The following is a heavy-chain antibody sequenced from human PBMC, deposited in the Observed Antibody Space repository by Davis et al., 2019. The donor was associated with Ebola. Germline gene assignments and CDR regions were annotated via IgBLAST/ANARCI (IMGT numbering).Heavy chain of an antibody. CDR1: GGSISSNTDY. Sequence: PSETLSLTCTVSGGSISSNTDYWGWIRQPPGQGLEWIGSIYHGGTTHHNPSLRSRVSISMDTSKNQFSPNVSSVTAADTAVYYCARVPRSSSSGRYFDYWGQGTPVTVSS. CDR2: IYHGGTT. CDR3: ARVPRSSSSGRYFDY. V-gene: IGHV4-39*07. J-gene: IGHJ4*02. D-gene: IGHD6-6*01.